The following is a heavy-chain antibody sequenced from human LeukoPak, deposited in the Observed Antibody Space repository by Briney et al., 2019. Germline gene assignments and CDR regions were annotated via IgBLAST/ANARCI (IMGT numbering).Heavy chain of an antibody. D-gene: IGHD3-22*01. CDR2: IFTGGST. CDR3: ARDSSGYAYFDY. V-gene: IGHV4-31*03. Sequence: SETLSLTCTVSGGSISSGGYYWSWIRQHPGKGLEWIGYIFTGGSTYYNPSLKSRVTISVDTSKNQFSLNMSSVTAADTAVYYCARDSSGYAYFDYWGQGTLVTVSS. J-gene: IGHJ4*02. CDR1: GGSISSGGYY.